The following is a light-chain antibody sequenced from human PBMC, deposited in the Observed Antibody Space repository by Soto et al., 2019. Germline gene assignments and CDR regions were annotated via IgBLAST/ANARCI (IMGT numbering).Light chain of an antibody. V-gene: IGKV3-11*01. CDR2: DVF. CDR1: QTVRTY. CDR3: QQRANWPLT. Sequence: EIVLTQSPATLSLSPGERATLSCWASQTVRTYFAWYQQKPGQPPRLLIYDVFNRATGVPARFSGSGSGTNFTLAINSLEPEDFAVYYCQQRANWPLTFGGGTKVDMK. J-gene: IGKJ4*01.